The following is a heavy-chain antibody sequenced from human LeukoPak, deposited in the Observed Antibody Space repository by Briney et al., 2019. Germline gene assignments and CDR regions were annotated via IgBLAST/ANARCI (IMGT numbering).Heavy chain of an antibody. J-gene: IGHJ6*03. Sequence: GGSLRLSCAASGFTVSSNYMSWVRQAPGKGLEWVSLIYSTGNTYYADSVRGRFTISRDNSKNTLYLQMNSLRAEDTAVYYCARDSSYYYYYMDVRGKGTTVIVSS. CDR1: GFTVSSNY. CDR3: ARDSSYYYYYMDV. V-gene: IGHV3-53*01. CDR2: IYSTGNT.